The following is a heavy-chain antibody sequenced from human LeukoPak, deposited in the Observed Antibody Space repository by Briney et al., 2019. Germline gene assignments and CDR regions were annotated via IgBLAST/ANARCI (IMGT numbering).Heavy chain of an antibody. Sequence: GGSLRLSCAASGFTFSNYAMSWVRQAPGKGLEWVALIWYDASNKYYADSVKGRFTISRDDSKNTLYLQMNSLRAEDTAVYYCAKGPGNSRAYFDFWGQGTLVTVSS. CDR2: IWYDASNK. D-gene: IGHD4-4*01. CDR1: GFTFSNYA. J-gene: IGHJ4*02. V-gene: IGHV3-33*08. CDR3: AKGPGNSRAYFDF.